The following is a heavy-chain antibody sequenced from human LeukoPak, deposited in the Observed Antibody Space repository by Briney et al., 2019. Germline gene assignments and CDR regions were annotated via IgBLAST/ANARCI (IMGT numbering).Heavy chain of an antibody. CDR2: INPNSGGT. Sequence: GASVKVSCKASGYTFTGYYMHWVRQAPGQGLEWMGRINPNSGGTNYAQKFQARVTMTRDTSISTAYMELSRLRSDDTAVYYCARTWRYCSGGSCYTWDYWGREPWSPSPQ. D-gene: IGHD2-15*01. V-gene: IGHV1-2*06. J-gene: IGHJ4*02. CDR3: ARTWRYCSGGSCYTWDY. CDR1: GYTFTGYY.